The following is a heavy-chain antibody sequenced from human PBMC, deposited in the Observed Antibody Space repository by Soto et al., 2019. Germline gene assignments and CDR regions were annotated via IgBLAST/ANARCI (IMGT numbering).Heavy chain of an antibody. D-gene: IGHD3-16*02. V-gene: IGHV1-2*02. CDR3: ARVLIKFGGVIVPFDY. CDR1: GYTFTGYY. Sequence: GASVKVSCKASGYTFTGYYMHWVRQAPGQGLEWMGWINPNSGGTNYAQKFQGRVTMTRDTSISTAYVELSRLRSDDTAVYYCARVLIKFGGVIVPFDYWGQGTLVTVSS. J-gene: IGHJ4*02. CDR2: INPNSGGT.